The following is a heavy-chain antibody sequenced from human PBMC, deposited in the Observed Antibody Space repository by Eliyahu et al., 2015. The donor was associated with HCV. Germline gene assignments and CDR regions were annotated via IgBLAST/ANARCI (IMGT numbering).Heavy chain of an antibody. CDR1: GFTFSSXA. J-gene: IGHJ4*02. CDR3: AKKRGGNYDY. CDR2: VTESGDIT. D-gene: IGHD5-24*01. V-gene: IGHV3-23*01. Sequence: VQLLESGGGLVQPGGSLRLSCAASGFTFSSXAMGWVRQAXGKGLDWXSDVTESGDITYYADSVKGRFSISRDNFQDTLFLQMNXLRAEDTAVYYCAKKRGGNYDYWGKGTMVTVSS.